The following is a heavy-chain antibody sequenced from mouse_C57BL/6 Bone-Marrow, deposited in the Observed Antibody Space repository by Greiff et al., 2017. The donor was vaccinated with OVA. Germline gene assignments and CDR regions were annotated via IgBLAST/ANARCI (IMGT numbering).Heavy chain of an antibody. CDR3: ARSRPITTVVATSYWYFDV. J-gene: IGHJ1*03. CDR2: IYPRSGNT. CDR1: GYTFTSYG. V-gene: IGHV1-81*01. D-gene: IGHD1-1*01. Sequence: VKLMESGAELARPGASVKLSCKASGYTFTSYGISWVKQRTGQGLEWIGEIYPRSGNTYYNEKFKGKATLTADKSSSTAYMELRSLTSEDSAVYFGARSRPITTVVATSYWYFDVWGTGTTVTVSS.